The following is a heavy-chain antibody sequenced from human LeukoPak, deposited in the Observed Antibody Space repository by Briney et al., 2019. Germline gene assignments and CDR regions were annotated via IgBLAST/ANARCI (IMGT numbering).Heavy chain of an antibody. V-gene: IGHV1-69*13. CDR3: AATSYGHY. CDR2: IIPIFGTA. Sequence: SVKVSCKASGGTFSSYAISWVRQAPGQGLELMGGIIPIFGTANYAQKFQGRVTITAGESTSTANMQLSSLRSEDTAVYYCAATSYGHYWGQGTLLTVSP. D-gene: IGHD1-26*01. J-gene: IGHJ4*02. CDR1: GGTFSSYA.